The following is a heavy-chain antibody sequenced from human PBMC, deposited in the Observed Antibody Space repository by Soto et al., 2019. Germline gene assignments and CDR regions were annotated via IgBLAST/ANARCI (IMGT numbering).Heavy chain of an antibody. CDR2: IHPGDSDT. Sequence: GESLKISCKGFGYSFTSYWIGWVRQMPGKGLEWMGIIHPGDSDTRYSPSFQGQVTISANKSISAAYLQWSSLKASDTAMYYCARQRSSSWPGDAFDIWGQGTMVTVSS. CDR1: GYSFTSYW. CDR3: ARQRSSSWPGDAFDI. D-gene: IGHD6-13*01. V-gene: IGHV5-51*01. J-gene: IGHJ3*02.